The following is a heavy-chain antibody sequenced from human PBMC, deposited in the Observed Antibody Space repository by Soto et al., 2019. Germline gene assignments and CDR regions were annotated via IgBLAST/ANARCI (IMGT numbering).Heavy chain of an antibody. D-gene: IGHD6-19*01. Sequence: QVQLVQSGAEVKKPGASVKVSCKASGYTFTSYDINWVRQATGQGLEWMGWMNPNSGNTGYAQKFRGRVTMTRNTSISTAYMGLSSLRSEDTAVYYCARSVEWLASFDYWGQGTLVTVSS. V-gene: IGHV1-8*01. CDR2: MNPNSGNT. J-gene: IGHJ4*02. CDR3: ARSVEWLASFDY. CDR1: GYTFTSYD.